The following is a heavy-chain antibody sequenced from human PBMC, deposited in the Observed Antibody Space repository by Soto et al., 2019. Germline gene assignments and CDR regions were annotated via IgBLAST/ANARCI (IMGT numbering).Heavy chain of an antibody. CDR2: ISYDGSNK. CDR3: AKDRDERDSSGFDY. D-gene: IGHD3-22*01. J-gene: IGHJ4*02. Sequence: GGSLRLSCAASGFTFSSYGMHWVRQAPGKGLEWVAVISYDGSNKYYADSVKGRFTISRDNSKNTLYLQMNSLRAEDTAVYYCAKDRDERDSSGFDYWCAGGLVTVAS. CDR1: GFTFSSYG. V-gene: IGHV3-30*18.